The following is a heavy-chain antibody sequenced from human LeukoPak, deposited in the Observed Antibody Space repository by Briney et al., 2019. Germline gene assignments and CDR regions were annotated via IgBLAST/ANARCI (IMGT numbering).Heavy chain of an antibody. J-gene: IGHJ5*02. CDR1: GYTFTTYD. D-gene: IGHD1-7*01. CDR3: AREENWNYGPFDP. Sequence: ASVKVSCKASGYTFTTYDISWVRQAPGQGLEWMGRIIPIFGTANYAQKFQGRVTITTDESTSTAYMELSSLRSEDTAVYYCAREENWNYGPFDPWGQGTLVTVSS. CDR2: IIPIFGTA. V-gene: IGHV1-69*05.